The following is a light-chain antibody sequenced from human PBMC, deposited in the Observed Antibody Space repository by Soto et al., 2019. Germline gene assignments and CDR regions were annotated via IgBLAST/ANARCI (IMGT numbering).Light chain of an antibody. V-gene: IGLV2-14*01. CDR2: EVT. CDR1: SSDVGGYNY. CDR3: ATWDGSLPGEV. J-gene: IGLJ2*01. Sequence: QSVLTQPASVSGSPGQSIAISCTGTSSDVGGYNYVSWYQQHPGEAPKLMIYEVTNRPSGVSNRFSGSKSGNTASLTISGLQAEDEADYYCATWDGSLPGEVFGGGTKLTVL.